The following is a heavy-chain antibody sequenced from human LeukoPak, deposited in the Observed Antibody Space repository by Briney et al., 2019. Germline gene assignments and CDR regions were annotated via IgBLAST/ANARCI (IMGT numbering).Heavy chain of an antibody. V-gene: IGHV1-69*06. J-gene: IGHJ4*02. CDR1: GGTFSSYA. CDR2: IIPIFGTA. Sequence: SVKVSWKASGGTFSSYAISWVRQAPGQGLEWMGGIIPIFGTANYAQKFQGRVTITADKSTSTAYMELSSLRSEDTAVYYCARGVVPAARGVFDYWGQGTLVTVSS. D-gene: IGHD2-2*01. CDR3: ARGVVPAARGVFDY.